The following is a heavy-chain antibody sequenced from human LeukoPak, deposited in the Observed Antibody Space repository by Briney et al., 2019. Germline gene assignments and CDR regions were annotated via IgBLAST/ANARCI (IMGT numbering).Heavy chain of an antibody. Sequence: GGSLRLSCAASGFTFSNAWMSWVRQAPGKGLKWVGRIESKTDGGTTDYAAPVKGRFTISRDDSKNTLYLQMNSPKTEDTAVYYCTTDTSGDDYWGQGTLATVSS. CDR1: GFTFSNAW. CDR2: IESKTDGGTT. CDR3: TTDTSGDDY. V-gene: IGHV3-15*04. J-gene: IGHJ4*02. D-gene: IGHD7-27*01.